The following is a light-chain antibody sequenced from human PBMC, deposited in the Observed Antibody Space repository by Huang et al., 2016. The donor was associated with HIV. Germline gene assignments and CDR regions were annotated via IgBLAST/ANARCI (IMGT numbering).Light chain of an antibody. Sequence: TQLTQFPPSLSASIGDRVTISCRASQDVNTYLAVYQQRPGKAPKLLIYDASTLQTGAPSMFSGFVSGTAFSLTISGLQAEDFATYYCQQLDNYPLTFGPGTTVDV. J-gene: IGKJ3*01. CDR2: DAS. V-gene: IGKV1-9*01. CDR3: QQLDNYPLT. CDR1: QDVNTY.